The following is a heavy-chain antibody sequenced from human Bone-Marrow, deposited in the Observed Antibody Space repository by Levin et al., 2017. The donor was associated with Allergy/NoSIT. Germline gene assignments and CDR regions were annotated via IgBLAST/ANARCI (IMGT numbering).Heavy chain of an antibody. J-gene: IGHJ4*02. D-gene: IGHD2-21*02. CDR3: ASGCGGDCYS. CDR1: GFSFFGYA. V-gene: IGHV3-30*04. CDR2: IAHDGSRK. Sequence: GESLKISCAASGFSFFGYAVHWVRQAPGKGLEWVALIAHDGSRKSYADSVKGRFTISRDNSEKILFLQINSLRREDTAVCYCASGCGGDCYSWGQGTLVTVSS.